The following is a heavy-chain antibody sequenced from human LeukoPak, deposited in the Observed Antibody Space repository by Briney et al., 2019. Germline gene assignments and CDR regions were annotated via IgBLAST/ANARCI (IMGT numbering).Heavy chain of an antibody. D-gene: IGHD6-19*01. CDR2: ISSSSSYI. CDR3: ARDPLNRLGYYFDY. J-gene: IGHJ4*02. V-gene: IGHV3-21*01. CDR1: GFTFSSYS. Sequence: GGSLRLSCAASGFTFSSYSMNWVRQAPGKGLEWISSISSSSSYIYYADSVKGRFTISRDNAKNTLYLQMNSLRAEDTAVYYCARDPLNRLGYYFDYWGQGTLVTVSS.